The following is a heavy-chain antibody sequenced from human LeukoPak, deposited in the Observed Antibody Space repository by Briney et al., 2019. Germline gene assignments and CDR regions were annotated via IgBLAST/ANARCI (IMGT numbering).Heavy chain of an antibody. CDR1: AFHHRWYR. CDR2: ISHSGDTV. CDR3: AREESHIHRVPGVRERCFYYVDV. V-gene: IGHV3-48*04. D-gene: IGHD2-15*01. J-gene: IGHJ6*03. Sequence: GGSLRLSCAASAFHHRWYRITCLGQAPGKGLEWVAYISHSGDTVYYADSVKGRFTISRDNARNSLYLQMNSLRGDDTAIYYSAREESHIHRVPGVRERCFYYVDVWGTGATVTVSS.